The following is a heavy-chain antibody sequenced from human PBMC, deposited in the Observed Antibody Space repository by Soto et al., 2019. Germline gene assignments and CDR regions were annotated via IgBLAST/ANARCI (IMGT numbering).Heavy chain of an antibody. Sequence: SETLSLTCTVSGGSISSYYWSWIRQPPGKGLEWIGYIYYSGSTDYNPSLKSRVTISVDTSKNQFSLKLSSVTAADTAVYYCARDADYSNYYFDYWGQGTLVTVSS. V-gene: IGHV4-59*01. J-gene: IGHJ4*02. CDR3: ARDADYSNYYFDY. D-gene: IGHD4-4*01. CDR2: IYYSGST. CDR1: GGSISSYY.